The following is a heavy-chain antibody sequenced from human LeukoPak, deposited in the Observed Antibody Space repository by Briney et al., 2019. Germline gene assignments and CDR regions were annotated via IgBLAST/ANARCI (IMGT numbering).Heavy chain of an antibody. D-gene: IGHD6-19*01. CDR1: TFSSYA. J-gene: IGHJ4*02. CDR2: IYYSGST. Sequence: TFSSYAMSWVRQAPGKGLEWIGSIYYSGSTYYNPSLKSRVTISVDTSKNQFSLKLSSVTAADTAVYYCAREPPAGVAGTKGVDYWGQGTLVTVSS. CDR3: AREPPAGVAGTKGVDY. V-gene: IGHV4-39*07.